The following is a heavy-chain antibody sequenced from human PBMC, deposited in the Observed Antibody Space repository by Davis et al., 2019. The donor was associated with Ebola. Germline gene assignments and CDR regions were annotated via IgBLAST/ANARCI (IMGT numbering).Heavy chain of an antibody. CDR1: DGSLSGYY. Sequence: MPSETLSLTCAVYDGSLSGYYWSWIRQPPGKGLEWIGEINHSGSTNYNPSLKSRVTISVDTSKNQFSLKLSSVTAADTAVYYCARVRAYYYYYGMDVWGQGTTVTVSS. CDR2: INHSGST. D-gene: IGHD4-17*01. J-gene: IGHJ6*02. CDR3: ARVRAYYYYYGMDV. V-gene: IGHV4-34*01.